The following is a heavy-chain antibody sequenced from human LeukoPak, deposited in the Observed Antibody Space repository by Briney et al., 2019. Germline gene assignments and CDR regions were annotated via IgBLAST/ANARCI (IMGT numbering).Heavy chain of an antibody. CDR2: IIGKGDGETT. V-gene: IGHV3-15*01. D-gene: IGHD3-10*01. Sequence: GGSLRLSCAASGFAFSSYWMTWARLAPGKGLEWVGGIIGKGDGETTDYTAPVKGRFTMSKDDTQATLYLQMNSLKAENTAVYYCATDLGLTIIRGVIVHWGQGALVTASS. J-gene: IGHJ4*02. CDR1: GFAFSSYW. CDR3: ATDLGLTIIRGVIVH.